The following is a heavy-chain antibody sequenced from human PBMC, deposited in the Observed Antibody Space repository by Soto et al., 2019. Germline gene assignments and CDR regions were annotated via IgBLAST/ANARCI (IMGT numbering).Heavy chain of an antibody. D-gene: IGHD3-22*01. V-gene: IGHV3-30-3*01. CDR1: GFTFSSYA. CDR2: ISYDGSNK. Sequence: QVQLVESGGGVVQPGRSLRLSCADSGFTFSSYAMHWVRQAPGKGLEWVAVISYDGSNKYYADSVKGRFTSSRDNSKNTLYLQMNSLRAEDKAVYYCARGLSPYYDSSGYYPFGSWGQGPLVTVSS. J-gene: IGHJ4*02. CDR3: ARGLSPYYDSSGYYPFGS.